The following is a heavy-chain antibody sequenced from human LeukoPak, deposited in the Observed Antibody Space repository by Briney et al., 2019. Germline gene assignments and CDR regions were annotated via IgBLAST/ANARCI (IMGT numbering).Heavy chain of an antibody. V-gene: IGHV3-74*01. Sequence: GGSLRLSCGASGFTFSDYWMHWVRQAPGKGLEWVSRIIGDGSTTIYADSVKGRFTISRDNAENTMYLQMNSLRVEDTAVYYCTRRVSATRWFDPWGQGTLVTVSS. CDR3: TRRVSATRWFDP. CDR1: GFTFSDYW. CDR2: IIGDGSTT. J-gene: IGHJ5*02. D-gene: IGHD2-15*01.